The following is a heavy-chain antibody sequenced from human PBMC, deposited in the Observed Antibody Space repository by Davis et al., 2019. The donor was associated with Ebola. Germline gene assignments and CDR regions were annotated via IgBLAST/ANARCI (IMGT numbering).Heavy chain of an antibody. CDR2: IYPSDSDT. CDR1: EYRFANYW. D-gene: IGHD6-19*01. CDR3: ARTVGSGWYHWFDP. Sequence: GESLKISCTGSEYRFANYWIGWVRQKPGKGLEWMGMIYPSDSDTRYSPSFQGQVIISADKSISTAYLQWSSLKASDTAMYYCARTVGSGWYHWFDPWGQGTLVTVSS. J-gene: IGHJ5*02. V-gene: IGHV5-51*01.